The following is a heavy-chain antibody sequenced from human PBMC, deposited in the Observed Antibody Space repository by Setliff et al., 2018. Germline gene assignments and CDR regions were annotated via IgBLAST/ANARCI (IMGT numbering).Heavy chain of an antibody. CDR3: ARDSVTMVRGVIRSYYYYYMDV. J-gene: IGHJ6*03. V-gene: IGHV3-73*01. CDR2: IRSKTDTAAP. D-gene: IGHD3-10*01. CDR1: GFTFSGSA. Sequence: GGSLRLSCAASGFTFSGSAVHWVRQASGKGLEWVGRIRSKTDTAAPVYAASVRGRFTISRDNAKNSLYLQMNSLRAEDTAVYYCARDSVTMVRGVIRSYYYYYMDVWGKGTTVTVSS.